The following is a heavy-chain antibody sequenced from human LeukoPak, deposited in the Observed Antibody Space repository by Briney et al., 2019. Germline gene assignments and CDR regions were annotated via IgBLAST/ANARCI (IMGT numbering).Heavy chain of an antibody. CDR2: IYYSGST. CDR1: GGSINSGGHY. CDR3: ARPRGTSPYYYYYGMDV. V-gene: IGHV4-39*07. D-gene: IGHD2-2*01. Sequence: SETLSLTCSVFGGSINSGGHYWSWIRQHPGKGLEWIGSIYYSGSTYYNPSLKSRVTMSVDTSKNQFSLKLSSVTAADTAVYYCARPRGTSPYYYYYGMDVWGQGTTVTVSS. J-gene: IGHJ6*02.